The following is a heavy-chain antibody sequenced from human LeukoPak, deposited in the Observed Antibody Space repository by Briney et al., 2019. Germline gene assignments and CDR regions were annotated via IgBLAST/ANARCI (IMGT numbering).Heavy chain of an antibody. CDR2: ISRGSGTI. Sequence: PGGSLRLSCGASGFTFSSYSMNWVRQAQGRGLEWVSYISRGSGTIYYADSVKGRFTISRDNAKNSLYLQMNGLRAEDTAVYYCARDSVQDSYYYYMDVWGKGTTVTVSS. CDR3: ARDSVQDSYYYYMDV. V-gene: IGHV3-48*01. D-gene: IGHD1-1*01. J-gene: IGHJ6*03. CDR1: GFTFSSYS.